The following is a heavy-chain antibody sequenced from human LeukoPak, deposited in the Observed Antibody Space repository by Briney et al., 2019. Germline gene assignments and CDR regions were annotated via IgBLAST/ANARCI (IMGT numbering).Heavy chain of an antibody. CDR2: TYYRSKWYN. CDR3: ARDMDYYGSGNYYNSRWFDP. J-gene: IGHJ5*02. D-gene: IGHD3-10*01. V-gene: IGHV6-1*01. CDR1: GDSVSNNSVA. Sequence: SQTLSLTCAISGDSVSNNSVAWNWIRHSPSRGLEWLGRTYYRSKWYNDYAVSVKGRITINPETAKNQFSLQLNSVTPEDTAVYYCARDMDYYGSGNYYNSRWFDPWGQGTLVTVSS.